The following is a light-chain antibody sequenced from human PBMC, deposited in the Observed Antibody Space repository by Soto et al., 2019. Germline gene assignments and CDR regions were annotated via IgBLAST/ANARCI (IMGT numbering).Light chain of an antibody. CDR3: SSYTTSNTRQIV. Sequence: HSVLTQPASVSGSPGQSITISCTGTSSDVGGYNDVSWYQHHPGKAPKLMIFDVSNRPSGVSNRFSGSKSGNTASLTISGLQPEEEADYYCSSYTTSNTRQIVFGTGTKVTVL. V-gene: IGLV2-14*03. J-gene: IGLJ1*01. CDR1: SSDVGGYND. CDR2: DVS.